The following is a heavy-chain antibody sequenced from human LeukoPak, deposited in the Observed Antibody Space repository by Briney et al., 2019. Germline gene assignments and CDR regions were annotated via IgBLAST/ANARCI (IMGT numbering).Heavy chain of an antibody. CDR1: GYNFTSYW. CDR3: ARLAVARDYFDY. V-gene: IGHV5-51*01. CDR2: IYSGDSDT. D-gene: IGHD4-23*01. J-gene: IGHJ4*02. Sequence: GESLKTSCMGAGYNFTSYWIGCGRQKPRKGLVWMGIIYSGDSDTRYSPSFQGQVTISADKSISTAYLQWSSLKASDTAMYYCARLAVARDYFDYWGQGTLVTVSS.